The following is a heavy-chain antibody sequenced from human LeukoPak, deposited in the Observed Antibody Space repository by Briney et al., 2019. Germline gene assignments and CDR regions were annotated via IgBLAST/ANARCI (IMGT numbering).Heavy chain of an antibody. CDR1: GFTFSSYA. D-gene: IGHD4-17*01. Sequence: GGSLRLSCAASGFTFSSYAMSWVRQAPGKGLEWVSSISGSDGTTYYADSVKGRFTISRDNSKYTLSLQMNSLRAEDTAVYYCARDHYGDYGDYWGQGTLVTVSS. J-gene: IGHJ4*02. CDR3: ARDHYGDYGDY. CDR2: ISGSDGTT. V-gene: IGHV3-23*01.